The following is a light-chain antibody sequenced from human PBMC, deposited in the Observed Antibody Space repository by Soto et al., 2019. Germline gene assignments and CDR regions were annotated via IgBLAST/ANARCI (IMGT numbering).Light chain of an antibody. CDR1: QTISTY. Sequence: DIQMTQSPSSLSASVRDRVTITCLASQTISTYLNWYQQKPGKAPKLLISAASSLQSGVPSRFSGSGSGTDFTLTISRLQPEEFATYYCQQSFGTPRTFGQGTKVEIK. CDR2: AAS. V-gene: IGKV1-39*01. CDR3: QQSFGTPRT. J-gene: IGKJ1*01.